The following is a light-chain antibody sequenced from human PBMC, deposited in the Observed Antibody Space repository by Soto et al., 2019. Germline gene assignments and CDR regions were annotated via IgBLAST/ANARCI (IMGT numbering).Light chain of an antibody. CDR3: HQDHRFPKT. Sequence: AIVLTQSPSSLSASVGDSVTIACRASQVIRNALAWYQQTPGRAPKLRIWLASNLQSGIPSRFSGSGAGTDFSLTSRSLQPEDVATYYCHQDHRFPKTFGQGT. V-gene: IGKV1-13*02. CDR2: LAS. J-gene: IGKJ1*01. CDR1: QVIRNA.